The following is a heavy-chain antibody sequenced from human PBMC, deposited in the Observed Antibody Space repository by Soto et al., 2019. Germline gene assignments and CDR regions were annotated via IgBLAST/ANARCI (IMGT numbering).Heavy chain of an antibody. J-gene: IGHJ4*02. CDR1: SGSVSSSGFY. V-gene: IGHV4-31*03. Sequence: QVQLQESGPGLVKPSQTLSLICIVSSGSVSSSGFYWSWIRQYPGKGLEWIGYVYHSGSTYYNPSLKSRLSISIDTSTNQFSLKLRSVSAADTAVYYCAGSSGYYRSGGSYYYFDYWGQGTLVSVSS. CDR3: AGSSGYYRSGGSYYYFDY. D-gene: IGHD3-10*01. CDR2: VYHSGST.